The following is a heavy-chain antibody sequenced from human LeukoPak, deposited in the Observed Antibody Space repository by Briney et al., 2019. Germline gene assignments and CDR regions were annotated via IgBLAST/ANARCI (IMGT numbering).Heavy chain of an antibody. CDR1: GFTFSSYA. CDR3: AKGGDRGYRHDSSGIGDS. CDR2: ISGSGGST. J-gene: IGHJ5*02. V-gene: IGHV3-23*01. Sequence: SGGSLRPSCAASGFTFSSYAMSWVRQAPGKGLEWVSAISGSGGSTYYADSVKGRFTISRDNSKNTLYLQMNSLRAEDTAVYYCAKGGDRGYRHDSSGIGDSWGQGTLVTVSS. D-gene: IGHD5-18*01.